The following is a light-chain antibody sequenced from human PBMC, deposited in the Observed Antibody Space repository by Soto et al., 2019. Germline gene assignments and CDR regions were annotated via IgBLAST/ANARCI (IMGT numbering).Light chain of an antibody. Sequence: QSVLTQPPSVSAAPGQKVTISCSGSSTNIGGYSVSWYQQLPGTAPKHLIYDDNERPSGIPVRDSCSRSGSSATLGITGFQTGDEADYYCGSWDTSLSAYVFGTGTKVTVL. CDR1: STNIGGYS. V-gene: IGLV1-51*01. CDR3: GSWDTSLSAYV. CDR2: DDN. J-gene: IGLJ1*01.